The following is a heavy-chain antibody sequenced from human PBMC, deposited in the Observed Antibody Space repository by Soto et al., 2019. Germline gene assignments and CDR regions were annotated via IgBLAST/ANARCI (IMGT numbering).Heavy chain of an antibody. CDR3: ARARYDSSGYYYFDY. V-gene: IGHV4-4*07. CDR1: GGSINTFY. Sequence: SETLSLTSTVSGGSINTFYWSWVRQPAGKGLEWIGRIYYSGSTIYNPSLKSRVTISVDTSKNQFSLKLSSVTAADTAVYYCARARYDSSGYYYFDYWGQGTLVTVSS. CDR2: IYYSGST. J-gene: IGHJ4*02. D-gene: IGHD3-22*01.